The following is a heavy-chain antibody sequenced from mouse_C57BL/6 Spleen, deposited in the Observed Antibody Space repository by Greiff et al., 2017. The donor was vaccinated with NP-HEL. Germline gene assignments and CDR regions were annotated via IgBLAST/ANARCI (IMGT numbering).Heavy chain of an antibody. CDR2: INPSSGYT. V-gene: IGHV1-7*01. CDR1: GYTFTSYW. J-gene: IGHJ1*03. D-gene: IGHD4-1*01. CDR3: ARANWDGYFDV. Sequence: VQLQQSGAELVKPGASVKLSCKASGYTFTSYWMHWVKQRPGQGLEWIGYINPSSGYTKYNQKFKDKATLTADKSSSTAFMQLSSLTSEDTAVYYCARANWDGYFDVWGTGTTVTVSS.